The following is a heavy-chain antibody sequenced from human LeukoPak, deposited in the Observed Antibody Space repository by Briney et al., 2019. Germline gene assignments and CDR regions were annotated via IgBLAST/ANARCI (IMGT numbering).Heavy chain of an antibody. D-gene: IGHD5-18*01. Sequence: SETLSLTCTVSGYSISSGYYWGWIRQPPGKELEWIGYIYYSGSTNYNPSLKSRVTISVDTSKNQFSLKLSSVTAADTAVYYCARANSEEGTAMVSPFDYWGQGTLVTVSS. V-gene: IGHV4-38-2*02. CDR1: GYSISSGYY. J-gene: IGHJ4*02. CDR3: ARANSEEGTAMVSPFDY. CDR2: IYYSGST.